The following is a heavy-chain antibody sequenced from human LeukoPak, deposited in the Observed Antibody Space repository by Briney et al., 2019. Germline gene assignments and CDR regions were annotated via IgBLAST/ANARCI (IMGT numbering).Heavy chain of an antibody. J-gene: IGHJ3*02. V-gene: IGHV1-46*01. CDR2: IYPRDGST. Sequence: ASVKVSCKASGYSFTSNYIHWVRQAPGQGLEWMGMIYPRDGSTSYAQKFQGRVTVTRDTSTSTVHMELSGLRSEDTAVYYCARERIQLWLQGHDAFDIWGQGTMVTVSS. CDR3: ARERIQLWLQGHDAFDI. CDR1: GYSFTSNY. D-gene: IGHD5-18*01.